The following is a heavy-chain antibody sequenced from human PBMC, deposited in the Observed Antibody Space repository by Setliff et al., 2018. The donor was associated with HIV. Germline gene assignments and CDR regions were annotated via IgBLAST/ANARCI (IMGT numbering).Heavy chain of an antibody. J-gene: IGHJ5*02. V-gene: IGHV1-69*04. CDR1: GDTFRSYA. CDR3: ARLIGDDFWSGHSNWFDP. Sequence: SVKVSCKASGDTFRSYAIGWVRQAPGQGLEWMGRIVPKLGITNYAQRFQTRVTFSADDFRTTAYMEMTTLRSEDTAVYYCARLIGDDFWSGHSNWFDPWGQGTLVTVSS. CDR2: IVPKLGIT. D-gene: IGHD3-3*01.